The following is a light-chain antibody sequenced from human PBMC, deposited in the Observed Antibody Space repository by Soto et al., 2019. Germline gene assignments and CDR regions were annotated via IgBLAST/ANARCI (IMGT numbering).Light chain of an antibody. V-gene: IGKV3-15*01. CDR2: GAS. J-gene: IGKJ1*01. Sequence: EIVMTQSPATLSVSPWERATLSCRASQSVSSNLAWYQQKPGQAPRLLIYGASTRATGIPARFSGSGSGTELTLTISSLQSEDYAVYYCHQYNNWPPWTFGQGTKVDIK. CDR3: HQYNNWPPWT. CDR1: QSVSSN.